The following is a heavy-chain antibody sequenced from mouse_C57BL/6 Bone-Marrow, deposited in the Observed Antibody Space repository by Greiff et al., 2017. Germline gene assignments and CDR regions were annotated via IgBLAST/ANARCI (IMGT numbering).Heavy chain of an antibody. CDR2: IHPNSGST. CDR3: AREGDYGSSRPWYFDV. J-gene: IGHJ1*03. CDR1: GYTFTSYW. Sequence: VQLQQPGAELVKPGASVKLSCKASGYTFTSYWMHWVKQRPGQGLEWIGMIHPNSGSTNYNEKFKSKATLTVDKSSSTAYMQLSSLTSEDSAVYYCAREGDYGSSRPWYFDVWGTGTTVTVSS. V-gene: IGHV1-64*01. D-gene: IGHD1-1*01.